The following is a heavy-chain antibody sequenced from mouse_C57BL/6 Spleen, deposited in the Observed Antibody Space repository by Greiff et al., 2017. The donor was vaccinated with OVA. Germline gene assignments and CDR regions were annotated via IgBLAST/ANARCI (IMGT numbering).Heavy chain of an antibody. V-gene: IGHV1-18*01. D-gene: IGHD2-4*01. CDR1: GYTFTDYN. Sequence: VQLKESGPELVKPGASVKIPCKASGYTFTDYNMDWVKQSHGKSLEWIGDINPNNGGTIYNQKFKGKATLTVDKSSSTAYMELRSLTSEDTAVYYCARGRDYGNYFDYWGQGTTLTVSS. J-gene: IGHJ2*01. CDR2: INPNNGGT. CDR3: ARGRDYGNYFDY.